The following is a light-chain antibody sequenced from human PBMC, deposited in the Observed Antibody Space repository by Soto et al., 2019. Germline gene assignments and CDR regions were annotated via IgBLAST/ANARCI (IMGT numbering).Light chain of an antibody. J-gene: IGLJ1*01. V-gene: IGLV1-44*01. CDR2: SYD. CDR3: AAWDASLAGYV. CDR1: SSNLGDND. Sequence: QSVLTQPPSASGTPGQRVTISCSTSSSNLGDNDVNWYQHVPGTAPKLLIYSYDQRPSGVPDRFSGSKSGTSASLAISGLQSEDEADYYCAAWDASLAGYVFGTGTKLTVL.